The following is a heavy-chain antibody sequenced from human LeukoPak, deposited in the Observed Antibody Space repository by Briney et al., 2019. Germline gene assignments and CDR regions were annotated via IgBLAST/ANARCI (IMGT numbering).Heavy chain of an antibody. Sequence: GGSLRLSCAASEFAFNTYSMNWVRQAPGKGLEWISFTSSSSTTILYADSMKGRFAISRDNAKNSVFLQMNSLRAEDTAIYYCARDRGYYFDCWGQGTLVTVSS. CDR1: EFAFNTYS. D-gene: IGHD3-10*01. V-gene: IGHV3-48*01. CDR3: ARDRGYYFDC. J-gene: IGHJ4*02. CDR2: TSSSSTTI.